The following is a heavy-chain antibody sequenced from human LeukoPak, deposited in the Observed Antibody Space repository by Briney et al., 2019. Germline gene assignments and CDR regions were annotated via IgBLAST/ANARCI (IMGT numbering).Heavy chain of an antibody. CDR2: ISSSGSII. J-gene: IGHJ4*02. CDR3: ARGQYTSDWYYFDY. Sequence: GGSLRLSCAASGFTFNSYEMNWVRQAPGKGLEWLSFISSSGSIIYYADSMKGRFTISRDNAKNSLYLQMNSLRAEDTAVYYCARGQYTSDWYYFDYWGQGTLVTVSS. D-gene: IGHD6-19*01. V-gene: IGHV3-48*03. CDR1: GFTFNSYE.